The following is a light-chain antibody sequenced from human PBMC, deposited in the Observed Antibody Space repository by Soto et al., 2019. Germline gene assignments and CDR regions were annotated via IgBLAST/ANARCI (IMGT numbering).Light chain of an antibody. Sequence: EIVMTQSPATLSLSPGESATLSCRASQGIASNLAWYQHQPGQAPRFLINGASTRATGIPARFRGSGSGTEFTLTISSLQSEDFAVYYCQQYDNWPYTFGQGTKLEIK. CDR1: QGIASN. CDR2: GAS. J-gene: IGKJ2*01. V-gene: IGKV3-15*01. CDR3: QQYDNWPYT.